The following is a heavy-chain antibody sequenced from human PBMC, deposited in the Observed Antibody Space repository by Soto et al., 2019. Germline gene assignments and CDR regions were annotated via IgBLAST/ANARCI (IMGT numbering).Heavy chain of an antibody. J-gene: IGHJ5*02. V-gene: IGHV3-30*18. CDR3: AKSSWSEQWLVWTRNPYKGFDP. D-gene: IGHD6-19*01. CDR1: GFTFSSYV. CDR2: ISYDGSNK. Sequence: GGSLRLSCAASGFTFSSYVMHWVRQAPGKGLEWVAVISYDGSNKYYADSVKGRFTISRDNSKNTLYLQMNSLRAEDTAVYYCAKSSWSEQWLVWTRNPYKGFDPWGQGTLVTVSS.